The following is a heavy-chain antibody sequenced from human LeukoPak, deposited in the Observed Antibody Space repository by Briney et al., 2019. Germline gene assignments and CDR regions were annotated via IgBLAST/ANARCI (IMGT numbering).Heavy chain of an antibody. CDR3: ATLSLGGVVSTDPYYFDY. V-gene: IGHV1-18*01. J-gene: IGHJ4*02. Sequence: RASVKVSCKASGYTFTSYGISWVRQAPGQGLEWMGWISAYNGNTNYAQKLQGRVTMTTDTSTSTAYMELRSLRSDDTAVYYCATLSLGGVVSTDPYYFDYWGQGTLVTVSS. D-gene: IGHD3-3*01. CDR2: ISAYNGNT. CDR1: GYTFTSYG.